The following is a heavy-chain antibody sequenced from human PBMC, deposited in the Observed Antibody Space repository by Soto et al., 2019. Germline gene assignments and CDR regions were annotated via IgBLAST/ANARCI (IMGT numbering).Heavy chain of an antibody. D-gene: IGHD5-18*01. CDR2: ISSSSSYI. V-gene: IGHV3-21*01. J-gene: IGHJ4*02. CDR3: ARDSEKGGYSYGYPVPDY. Sequence: EVQLVESGGGLVKPGGSLRLSCAASGFTFSSYSMNWVRQAPGKGLEWVSSISSSSSYIYYADSVKGRFTISRDNAKNSLYLQMNSLRAEDTAVYYCARDSEKGGYSYGYPVPDYWGQGTLVTVSS. CDR1: GFTFSSYS.